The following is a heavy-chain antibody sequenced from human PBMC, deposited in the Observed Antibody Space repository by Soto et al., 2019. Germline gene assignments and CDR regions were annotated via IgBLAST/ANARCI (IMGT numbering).Heavy chain of an antibody. CDR1: GGPISSYS. V-gene: IGHV1-69*01. CDR2: IIPIFGTA. Sequence: VEASCEAPGGPISSYSLSWVRQAPGQELEWMGGIIPIFGTANYAQKFQGRVTITADESTSTAYMELSSLRSEDKAVYCCTRHGDYARTWGQGTLVTVS. CDR3: TRHGDYART. D-gene: IGHD4-17*01. J-gene: IGHJ5*01.